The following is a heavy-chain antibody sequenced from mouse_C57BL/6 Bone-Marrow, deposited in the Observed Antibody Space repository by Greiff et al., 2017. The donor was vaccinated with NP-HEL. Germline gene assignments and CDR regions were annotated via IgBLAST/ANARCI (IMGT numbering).Heavy chain of an antibody. CDR3: VRDTTDWYFDV. J-gene: IGHJ1*03. CDR2: IRSKSNNYAT. Sequence: EVKVIESGGGLVQPKGSLKLSCAASGFSFNTYAMNWVRQAPGKGLEWVARIRSKSNNYATYYADSVKDRFTISRDDSESMLYLQMNNLKTEDTAMYYCVRDTTDWYFDVWGTGTTVTVSS. D-gene: IGHD1-1*01. V-gene: IGHV10-1*01. CDR1: GFSFNTYA.